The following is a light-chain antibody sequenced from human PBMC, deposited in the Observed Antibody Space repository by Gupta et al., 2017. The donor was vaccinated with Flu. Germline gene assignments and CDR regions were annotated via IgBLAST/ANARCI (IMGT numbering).Light chain of an antibody. Sequence: SYEVTHPPSVSVSPGQTASITCSGDRLGEKFVCWYQQKPGQSPVLVIYQDKRRASGIPERFSGSRSGNTATLTISGTQPMDEDDYYCQAWDTHSTVFGPGTKVTVL. V-gene: IGLV3-1*01. CDR1: RLGEKF. CDR2: QDK. J-gene: IGLJ1*01. CDR3: QAWDTHSTV.